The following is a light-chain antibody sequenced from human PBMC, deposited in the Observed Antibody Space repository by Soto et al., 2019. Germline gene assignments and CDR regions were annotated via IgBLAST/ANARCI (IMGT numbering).Light chain of an antibody. CDR2: GAF. CDR1: QSVSYN. V-gene: IGKV3-15*01. Sequence: EIVMTQSPATLSVSPGETATLSCRASQSVSYNLAWYQQKPGQGPRLLIYGAFPRATGIPARFSGSGSGTDFTFTIRSLQSEDFAVYYCQQYKNWPPLTFGGGTKVEIK. CDR3: QQYKNWPPLT. J-gene: IGKJ4*01.